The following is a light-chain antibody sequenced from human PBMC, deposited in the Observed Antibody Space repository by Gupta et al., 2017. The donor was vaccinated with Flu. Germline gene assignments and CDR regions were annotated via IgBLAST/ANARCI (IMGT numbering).Light chain of an antibody. CDR3: QVWDSSSVHWV. V-gene: IGLV3-21*02. CDR2: DDS. Sequence: SYVLTQPPSVSVAPGQTAGITCGGNNIGRKSVHWYQQKPGQAPVLVVYDDSGRPSGIPERLSGSNSGNTATLSISRVEAGDEADYYCQVWDSSSVHWVFGRGTKLTVL. CDR1: NIGRKS. J-gene: IGLJ3*02.